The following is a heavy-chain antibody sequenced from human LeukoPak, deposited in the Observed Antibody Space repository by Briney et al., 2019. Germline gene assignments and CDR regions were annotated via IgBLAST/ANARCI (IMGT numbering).Heavy chain of an antibody. CDR1: GGAIGSSGYY. J-gene: IGHJ4*02. V-gene: IGHV4-39*01. D-gene: IGHD6-13*01. CDR3: ARLGSSWYSSFYN. CDR2: IYYSGST. Sequence: SETLSLTCTVSGGAIGSSGYYWGWIRQPPGKGLEWIGSIYYSGSTYYNPSLKSRVTISVDTSKNQFSLKLSSVTAADTAVYYCARLGSSWYSSFYNWGQGTLVTVSS.